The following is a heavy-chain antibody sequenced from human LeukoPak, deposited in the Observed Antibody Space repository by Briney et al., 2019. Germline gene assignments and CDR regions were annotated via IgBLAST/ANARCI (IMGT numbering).Heavy chain of an antibody. Sequence: PGGSLRLSCAASGFTFSSYSMNWVRQAPGKGLEWVSSISSSSGYIYYADSVKGRFTISRDNAKNSLYLQMNSLRAEDTAVYYCARGQTYYYGSMPPRDYWGQGTLVTVSS. D-gene: IGHD3-22*01. CDR2: ISSSSGYI. V-gene: IGHV3-21*01. CDR3: ARGQTYYYGSMPPRDY. J-gene: IGHJ4*02. CDR1: GFTFSSYS.